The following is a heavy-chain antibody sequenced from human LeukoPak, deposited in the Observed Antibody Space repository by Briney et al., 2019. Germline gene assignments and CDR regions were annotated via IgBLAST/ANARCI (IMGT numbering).Heavy chain of an antibody. CDR1: GGSISSYY. CDR3: ARVSYDSSGYLDY. V-gene: IGHV4-59*01. CDR2: IYYSGST. D-gene: IGHD3-22*01. Sequence: SGTLSLTCTVSGGSISSYYWSWIRQPPGKGLEWIGYIYYSGSTNYNPSLKSRVTISVDTSKNQFSLKLSSVTAADTAVYYCARVSYDSSGYLDYWGQGTLVTVSS. J-gene: IGHJ4*02.